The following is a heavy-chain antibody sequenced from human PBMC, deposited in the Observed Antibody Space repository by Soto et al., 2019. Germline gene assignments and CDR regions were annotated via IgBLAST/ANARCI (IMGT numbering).Heavy chain of an antibody. CDR1: GGSISSGNYF. V-gene: IGHV4-30-4*01. J-gene: IGHJ1*01. D-gene: IGHD1-26*01. Sequence: PSETLSLTCTVSGGSISSGNYFWNWIRQPPGKGLEGIGYVDSLGSPYYKSSLRIRITISGDTSRNQFSRKLSCVTAADTAVYFCARLAYSGYRQTWGQGSLVTVSS. CDR2: VDSLGSP. CDR3: ARLAYSGYRQT.